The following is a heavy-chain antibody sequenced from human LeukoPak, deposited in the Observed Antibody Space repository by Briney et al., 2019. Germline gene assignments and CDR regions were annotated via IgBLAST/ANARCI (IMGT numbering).Heavy chain of an antibody. Sequence: ASVKVSCKASGYTFTSYGISWVRQAPGQGLEWRGWISAYNGNTNYAQKLQGRVTMTTDTSTSTAYMELRSLRSDDTAVYYCARCGSGWYGYYYYYMDVWGKGTTVTVSS. J-gene: IGHJ6*03. CDR3: ARCGSGWYGYYYYYMDV. CDR1: GYTFTSYG. V-gene: IGHV1-18*01. CDR2: ISAYNGNT. D-gene: IGHD6-19*01.